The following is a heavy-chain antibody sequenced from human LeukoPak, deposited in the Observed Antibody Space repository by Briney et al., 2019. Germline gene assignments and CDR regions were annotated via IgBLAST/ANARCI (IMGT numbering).Heavy chain of an antibody. CDR1: GGYFNNYY. Sequence: SETLSLTCAVSGGYFNNYYWSWIRQPPGKGLEWIGEISHSGSTKYNPSLKSRVTISIDTSKNQFSLNLSPVSAADTAVYYCARGEFIAWAPWSWFDPWGQGTLVTVSS. J-gene: IGHJ5*02. CDR3: ARGEFIAWAPWSWFDP. V-gene: IGHV4-34*01. D-gene: IGHD3-16*02. CDR2: ISHSGST.